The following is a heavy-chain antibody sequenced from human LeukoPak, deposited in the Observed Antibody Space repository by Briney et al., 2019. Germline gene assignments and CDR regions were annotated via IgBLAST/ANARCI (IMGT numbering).Heavy chain of an antibody. CDR2: IDNDGGST. Sequence: GGSLRLSCAASGFTFHSYWMHWVRQAPGKVLVWVSRIDNDGGSTTYADSVKGRFTISRDNAKNTLYLQMNSVRAEDTAVYYCARSSFPYYFDYWGQGTLVTVSS. V-gene: IGHV3-74*01. CDR3: ARSSFPYYFDY. J-gene: IGHJ4*02. D-gene: IGHD3-16*01. CDR1: GFTFHSYW.